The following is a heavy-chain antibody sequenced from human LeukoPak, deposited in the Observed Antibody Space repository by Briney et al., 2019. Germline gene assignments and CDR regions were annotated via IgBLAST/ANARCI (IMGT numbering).Heavy chain of an antibody. CDR2: INPNSCGT. CDR3: ASDRPSRYDFWSGNHEPGGFDY. D-gene: IGHD3-3*01. CDR1: GYTFTGYY. J-gene: IGHJ4*02. V-gene: IGHV1-2*02. Sequence: ASVKVSCKASGYTFTGYYMHWVRQAPGQGLEWVGWINPNSCGTNYAQKFQGRVTMTRDTSISTAYMELSRLRSDDTAVYYRASDRPSRYDFWSGNHEPGGFDYSGQGTLVTVSS.